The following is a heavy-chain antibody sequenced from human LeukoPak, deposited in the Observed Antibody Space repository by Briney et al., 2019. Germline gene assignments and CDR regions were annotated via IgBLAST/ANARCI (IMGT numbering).Heavy chain of an antibody. CDR3: ARDLLQFPGGTTGPNWFDP. Sequence: GASVKVSCKASGYTFTSYGISWVRQAPGQGLEWMGWISAYNGNTNYAQKLQGRVTTTTDTSTSTAYMELRSLRSDDTAVYYCARDLLQFPGGTTGPNWFDPWGQGTLVTVSS. J-gene: IGHJ5*02. CDR1: GYTFTSYG. D-gene: IGHD1-7*01. CDR2: ISAYNGNT. V-gene: IGHV1-18*01.